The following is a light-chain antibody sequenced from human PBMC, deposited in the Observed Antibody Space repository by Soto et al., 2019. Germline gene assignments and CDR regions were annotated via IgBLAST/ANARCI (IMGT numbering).Light chain of an antibody. J-gene: IGKJ2*01. CDR1: ESIKTW. Sequence: MTQSPATLSASVGDRVTITCRASESIKTWLAWYQQRPGKAPNLLIYKASSLQSGVSSRFSGSGSGTEFTLIISSLQPDDSATYYCQQYNVYPYTFGQGTKVQI. CDR3: QQYNVYPYT. CDR2: KAS. V-gene: IGKV1-5*03.